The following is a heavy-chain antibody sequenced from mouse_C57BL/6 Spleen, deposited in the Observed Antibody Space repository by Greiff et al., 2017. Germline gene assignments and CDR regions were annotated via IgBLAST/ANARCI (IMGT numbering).Heavy chain of an antibody. Sequence: EVQLQQSVAELVRPGASVKLSCTASGFNIKNPYMHWVKQRPEQGLEWIGRIDPANGNTKYAPKFQGKATITADTSSNTAYLQLSSLTSEDTAIYYCARGGYGDYAMDYWGQGTSVTVSS. J-gene: IGHJ4*01. V-gene: IGHV14-3*01. D-gene: IGHD2-2*01. CDR3: ARGGYGDYAMDY. CDR1: GFNIKNPY. CDR2: IDPANGNT.